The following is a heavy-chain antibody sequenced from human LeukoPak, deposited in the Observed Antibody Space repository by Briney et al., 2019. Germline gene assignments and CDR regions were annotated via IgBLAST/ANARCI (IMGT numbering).Heavy chain of an antibody. Sequence: SETLSLTFTVSGGSISSYYWSWIRQPPGKGLEWIGYIYYSGSTNYNPSLKSRVTISVDTSKNQFSLKLSSVTAADTAVYYCARDPNSSGWYDYWGQGTLVTVSS. CDR2: IYYSGST. CDR1: GGSISSYY. CDR3: ARDPNSSGWYDY. V-gene: IGHV4-59*01. J-gene: IGHJ4*02. D-gene: IGHD6-19*01.